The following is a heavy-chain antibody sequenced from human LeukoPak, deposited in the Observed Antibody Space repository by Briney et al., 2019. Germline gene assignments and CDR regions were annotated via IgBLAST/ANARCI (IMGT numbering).Heavy chain of an antibody. D-gene: IGHD3-3*01. V-gene: IGHV4-34*01. CDR3: ARVSFLIEHFGEVRHNWSPP. CDR2: INHSGST. CDR1: GGSFSGYY. Sequence: SETLSLTCAVYGGSFSGYYWSWIRQPPGKGLEWIGGINHSGSTNYNPSLKSRVTISVDTSKNQFSLKLSSVTAADTAVYYCARVSFLIEHFGEVRHNWSPPWGQGTPVTVSS. J-gene: IGHJ5*02.